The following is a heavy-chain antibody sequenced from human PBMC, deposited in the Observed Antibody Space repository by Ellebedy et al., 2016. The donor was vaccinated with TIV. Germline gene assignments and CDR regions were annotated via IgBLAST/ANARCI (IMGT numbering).Heavy chain of an antibody. CDR3: ARSQGAVY. V-gene: IGHV3-7*03. CDR2: IKQDGSEK. J-gene: IGHJ4*02. Sequence: PGGSLGLSCAASGFTFSGHWMSWVRQAPGKGLEWVANIKQDGSEKYYVDSVKGRFTISRDNAKNSLYLQMNSLRAEDTAVYYCARSQGAVYWGQGTLVTVSS. CDR1: GFTFSGHW.